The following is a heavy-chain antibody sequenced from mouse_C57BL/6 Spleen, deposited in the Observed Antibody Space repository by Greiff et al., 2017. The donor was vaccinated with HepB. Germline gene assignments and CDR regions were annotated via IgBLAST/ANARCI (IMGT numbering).Heavy chain of an antibody. D-gene: IGHD1-1*02. CDR1: GFSLTSYG. CDR2: IWGDGST. V-gene: IGHV2-3*01. CDR3: TKGGDWFAY. Sequence: VQLVESGPGLVAPSQSLSITCTVSGFSLTSYGVSWVRQPPGKGLEWLGVIWGDGSTNYYSALISRLNTSKDNSKSQVFLQLNSLQTDDTATCYCTKGGDWFAYWGQGTLVTVSA. J-gene: IGHJ3*01.